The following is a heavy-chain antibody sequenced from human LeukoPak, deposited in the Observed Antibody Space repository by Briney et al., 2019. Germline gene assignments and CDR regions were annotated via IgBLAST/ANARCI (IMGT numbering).Heavy chain of an antibody. D-gene: IGHD2-21*02. CDR1: GGSISSGDYY. V-gene: IGHV4-30-4*01. CDR3: ARAGGGDLKFDY. J-gene: IGHJ4*02. Sequence: SETLSLTCTVSGGSISSGDYYWSWIRQPPGKGLEWIGYIYYSGSTYYNPSLKSRVTISVDTSKNQFSLKLSSVTAADTAVYYYARAGGGDLKFDYWGQGTLVTVSS. CDR2: IYYSGST.